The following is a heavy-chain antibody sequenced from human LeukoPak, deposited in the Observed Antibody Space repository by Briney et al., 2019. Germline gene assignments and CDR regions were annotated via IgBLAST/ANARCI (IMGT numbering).Heavy chain of an antibody. D-gene: IGHD2-8*01. CDR1: GGSISSYY. CDR3: ARLRGYCINDVCSSDRSPDY. J-gene: IGHJ4*02. CDR2: IYYSGST. V-gene: IGHV4-59*01. Sequence: SETLSLTCTVSGGSISSYYWSWIRQPPGKGLEWIGYIYYSGSTNYNPSLKSRVTISVDTSKNQFSLKVRSVTAADTAVYYCARLRGYCINDVCSSDRSPDYWGQGTLVTVSS.